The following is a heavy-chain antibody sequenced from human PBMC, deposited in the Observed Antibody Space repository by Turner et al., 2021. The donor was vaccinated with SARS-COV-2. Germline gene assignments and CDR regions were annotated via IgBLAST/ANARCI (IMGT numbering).Heavy chain of an antibody. J-gene: IGHJ5*02. V-gene: IGHV3-21*01. Sequence: EVQLVESGGGLVQPGGSLRLSCAASGFTFSSYTMYCVRQAPGKGLEWVSSISSSSSYIDYADSVKGRFTISRDNAKNSLYLQMNSLRAEDTAVYYCARGTYYYDSSVYSGTNWFDPWGQGTLVTVSS. CDR1: GFTFSSYT. CDR2: ISSSSSYI. CDR3: ARGTYYYDSSVYSGTNWFDP. D-gene: IGHD3-22*01.